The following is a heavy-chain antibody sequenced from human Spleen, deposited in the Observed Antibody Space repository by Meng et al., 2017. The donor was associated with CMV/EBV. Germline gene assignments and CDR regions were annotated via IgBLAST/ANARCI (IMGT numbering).Heavy chain of an antibody. D-gene: IGHD3-10*01. CDR2: ITSGSGSI. CDR3: ARVSYGSGSYYYGMDV. Sequence: GESLKISCAASGFIFSSYDMTWVRQAPGKGLEWVSSITSGSGSIYYADSVNGRFTVSRDNARNSLYLQMNSLRAEDTALYYCARVSYGSGSYYYGMDVWGQGTTVTVSS. J-gene: IGHJ6*02. V-gene: IGHV3-21*04. CDR1: GFIFSSYD.